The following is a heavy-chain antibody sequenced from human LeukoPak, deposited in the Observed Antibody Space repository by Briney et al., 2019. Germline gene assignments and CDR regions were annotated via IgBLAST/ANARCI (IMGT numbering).Heavy chain of an antibody. D-gene: IGHD4-11*01. CDR3: ARIPPPHPSNPYGNWFDP. CDR1: GGTFSSYA. Sequence: SVKVSCKASGGTFSSYAISWVRQAPGQGLEWMGGIIPIFGTASYAQKFQGRVTITADKSTSTAYMELSSLRSEDTAVYYCARIPPPHPSNPYGNWFDPWGQGTLVTVSS. J-gene: IGHJ5*02. V-gene: IGHV1-69*06. CDR2: IIPIFGTA.